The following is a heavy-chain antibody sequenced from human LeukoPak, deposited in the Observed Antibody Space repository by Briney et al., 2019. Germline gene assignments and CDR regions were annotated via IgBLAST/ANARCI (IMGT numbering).Heavy chain of an antibody. V-gene: IGHV1-69*05. CDR3: ASNLGNYDSSGYYVY. J-gene: IGHJ4*02. CDR1: GGTFSRYA. Sequence: GASVKVSCKASGGTFSRYAISWVRQAPGQGLEWMGRIIPIFGTANYAQKFQGRVTITTDESTSTAYMELSSLRSEDTAVYYCASNLGNYDSSGYYVYWGQGTLVTVSS. CDR2: IIPIFGTA. D-gene: IGHD3-22*01.